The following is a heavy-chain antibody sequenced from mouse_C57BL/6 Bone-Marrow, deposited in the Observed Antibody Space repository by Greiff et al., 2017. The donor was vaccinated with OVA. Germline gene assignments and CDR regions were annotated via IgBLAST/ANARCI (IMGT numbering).Heavy chain of an antibody. CDR2: ISNLAYSI. J-gene: IGHJ4*01. Sequence: EVKLMESGGGLVQPGGSLKLSCAASGFTFSDYGMAWVRQAPRKGPEWVAFISNLAYSIYYADTVTGRFTISRENAKNTLYLEMSSLRSEDTAMYYCARRLTGTGYAMDYWGQGTSVTVSS. D-gene: IGHD4-1*01. CDR3: ARRLTGTGYAMDY. V-gene: IGHV5-15*01. CDR1: GFTFSDYG.